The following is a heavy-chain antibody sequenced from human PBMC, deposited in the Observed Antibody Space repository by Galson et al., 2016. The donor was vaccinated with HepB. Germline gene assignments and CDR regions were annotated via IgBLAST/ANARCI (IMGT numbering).Heavy chain of an antibody. D-gene: IGHD4/OR15-4a*01. J-gene: IGHJ4*02. CDR3: TRGTLGTAATMAFDY. CDR2: IYQTGTA. CDR1: GATISNDYW. V-gene: IGHV4-4*02. Sequence: SETLSLTCAVSGATISNDYWWSWVRQSPEKGFEWIGEIYQTGTANYDPSFTRRVSMSVDKSKSQFSLRLDSVTAADTAVYYCTRGTLGTAATMAFDYWGQGTLVSVSS.